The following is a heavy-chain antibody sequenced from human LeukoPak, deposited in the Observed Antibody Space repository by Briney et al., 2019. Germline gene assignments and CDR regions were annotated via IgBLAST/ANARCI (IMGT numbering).Heavy chain of an antibody. V-gene: IGHV4-4*07. CDR2: IYSSGST. Sequence: SETLSLTRTVSVGSNRRFYWRWIRQPAAKGLEWVGRIYSSGSTNYNPSIKSQVPIAVDTSKNQFSLNLSPVSAADTAVDYGARSVTYYYDSSGYPYYYYYMDVWGKGTTVTISS. D-gene: IGHD3-22*01. CDR1: VGSNRRFY. CDR3: ARSVTYYYDSSGYPYYYYYMDV. J-gene: IGHJ6*03.